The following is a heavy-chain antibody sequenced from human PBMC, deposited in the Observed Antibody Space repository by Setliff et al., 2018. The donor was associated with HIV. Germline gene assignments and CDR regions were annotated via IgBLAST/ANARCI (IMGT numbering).Heavy chain of an antibody. CDR1: GFTFSNYD. Sequence: GGSLRLSCAASGFTFSNYDMTWVRQAPGKGLEWVSAISGAGGSTYYADSVKGRFTISRDNSKNTLYLQMNSLRAEDTAVYYCARSVIGYYYYGMDVWGQGTTVTVSS. D-gene: IGHD3-10*01. CDR2: ISGAGGST. CDR3: ARSVIGYYYYGMDV. V-gene: IGHV3-23*01. J-gene: IGHJ6*02.